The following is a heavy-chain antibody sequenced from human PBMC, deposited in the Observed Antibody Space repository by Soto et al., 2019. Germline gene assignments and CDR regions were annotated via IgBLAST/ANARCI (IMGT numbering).Heavy chain of an antibody. CDR1: GFTFSSYW. CDR2: INSDGSST. D-gene: IGHD2-15*01. V-gene: IGHV3-74*01. J-gene: IGHJ4*02. CDR3: VRTSLVVAAATREDY. Sequence: GGSLRLSCAASGFTFSSYWMHWVRQAPGKGLVWVSRINSDGSSTSYAGSVKGRFTISRDNAKNTLYLQMNSLRAEDTAVYYCVRTSLVVAAATREDYWGQGTRVTVSS.